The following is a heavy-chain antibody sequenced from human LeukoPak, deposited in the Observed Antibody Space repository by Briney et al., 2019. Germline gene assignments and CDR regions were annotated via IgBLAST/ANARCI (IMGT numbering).Heavy chain of an antibody. V-gene: IGHV7-4-1*02. D-gene: IGHD4-17*01. CDR1: GYTFTSNT. Sequence: ASVKVSCKASGYTFTSNTMNWVRQAPGQGLEWMGWINTNTGNPTYAQGFTGRFVFSLDTSVSTAYLQISSLKAEDTAVYYCARGWRTTVPHYYYYGMDVWGQGTTVTVSS. CDR2: INTNTGNP. CDR3: ARGWRTTVPHYYYYGMDV. J-gene: IGHJ6*02.